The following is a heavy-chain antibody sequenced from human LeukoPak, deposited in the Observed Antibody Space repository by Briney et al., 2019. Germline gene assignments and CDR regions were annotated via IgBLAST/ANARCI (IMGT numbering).Heavy chain of an antibody. CDR1: GFTFSSYW. V-gene: IGHV3-48*01. CDR2: ISGSSSTI. J-gene: IGHJ4*02. CDR3: ARGSTYYDSSGQVPFDY. D-gene: IGHD3-22*01. Sequence: GGSLRLSCAASGFTFSSYWMSWVRQAPGKGLEWGSYISGSSSTIYYADSVKGRFTISRDNGKNTLYLQMNSLRAEDTAVYYCARGSTYYDSSGQVPFDYWGQGTLVTVSS.